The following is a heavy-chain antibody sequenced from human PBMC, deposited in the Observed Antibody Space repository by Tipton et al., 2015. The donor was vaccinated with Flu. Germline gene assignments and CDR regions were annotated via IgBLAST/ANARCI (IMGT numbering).Heavy chain of an antibody. CDR1: GFTFDDYA. J-gene: IGHJ4*02. V-gene: IGHV3-9*01. D-gene: IGHD3-22*01. CDR3: VKERSYFYDATGYYSHFFDF. CDR2: INWNSGDI. Sequence: SLRLSCAASGFTFDDYAMHWVRQAPGKGLEWVSSINWNSGDIGYADSVKGRFTISRDNAKNSLYLQMNSLRAEDTAIYYCVKERSYFYDATGYYSHFFDFWGQGILVTVSS.